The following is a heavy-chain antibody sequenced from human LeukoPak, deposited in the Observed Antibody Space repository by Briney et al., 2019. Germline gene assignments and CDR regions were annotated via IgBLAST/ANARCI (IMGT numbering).Heavy chain of an antibody. CDR3: ARAFDNRGYDARIFDY. Sequence: GASVKVSCKASGYTFTGYFMHWVRQAPGQGLEWMGWINPNSGATSYAQKFQVRVTMTRDTSISTTYMELSRVRSDDTAVYYCARAFDNRGYDARIFDYWGQGTLVTVSS. V-gene: IGHV1-2*02. CDR2: INPNSGAT. CDR1: GYTFTGYF. D-gene: IGHD3-22*01. J-gene: IGHJ4*02.